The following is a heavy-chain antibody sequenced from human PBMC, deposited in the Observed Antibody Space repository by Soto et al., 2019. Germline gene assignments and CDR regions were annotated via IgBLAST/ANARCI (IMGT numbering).Heavy chain of an antibody. CDR2: IYHSGTF. V-gene: IGHV4-4*02. D-gene: IGHD2-15*01. CDR1: GGSVESSSC. Sequence: QVRLKESGPGLVKPSGTLSLTCAVSGGSVESSSCWSWVRQAPGKGLEWIGAIYHSGTFNYNPSLASRVSVSVDKSTNQFSLNLISVTAADTAVYYCVRSVPAATWAYNGMDVWGQGTTVTVSS. CDR3: VRSVPAATWAYNGMDV. J-gene: IGHJ6*02.